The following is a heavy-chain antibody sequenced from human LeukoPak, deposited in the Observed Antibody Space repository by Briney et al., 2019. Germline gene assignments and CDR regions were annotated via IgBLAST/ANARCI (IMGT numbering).Heavy chain of an antibody. CDR1: GYTVTRYY. D-gene: IGHD3-10*01. V-gene: IGHV1-46*01. CDR2: INPSGGST. J-gene: IGHJ6*03. CDR3: ARGPSITMIRGGQWYYYMDV. Sequence: ASVKVSCKASGYTVTRYYMYWVRQAPGQGPEWMGIINPSGGSTNYAQKFQGRVTMTRDTSTNTVYMELSSLRSEDTAVYYCARGPSITMIRGGQWYYYMDVWGKGTTVTISS.